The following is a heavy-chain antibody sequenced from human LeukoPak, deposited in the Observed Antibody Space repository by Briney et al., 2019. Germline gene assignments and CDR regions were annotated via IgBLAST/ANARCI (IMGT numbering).Heavy chain of an antibody. CDR1: GFTFRNYA. J-gene: IGHJ4*02. V-gene: IGHV3-23*01. Sequence: GGSLRLSCAASGFTFRNYAMSWVRQAPGKGLEWVSGISGSGGSTYYADSVRGRFTISRDNSKNTLYLQMNSLRAEDTALYFCAKVGSDWYLYQLDYWAQGTLVIVSS. D-gene: IGHD6-19*01. CDR3: AKVGSDWYLYQLDY. CDR2: ISGSGGST.